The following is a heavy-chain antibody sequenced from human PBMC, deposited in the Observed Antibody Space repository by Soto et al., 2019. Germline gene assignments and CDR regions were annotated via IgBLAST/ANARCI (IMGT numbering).Heavy chain of an antibody. J-gene: IGHJ4*02. V-gene: IGHV3-23*01. CDR1: GFTFSSYA. Sequence: EVQLLESGGGLVQPGGSLRLSCAASGFTFSSYAMSWVRQAPGKGLEWVSAISGSGGSTYYADSVKGRFTISRDNSKNTLYLQMNSLRAEDTAVYYGAKGSGSGSYFDYWGQGTLVTVSS. CDR2: ISGSGGST. CDR3: AKGSGSGSYFDY. D-gene: IGHD1-26*01.